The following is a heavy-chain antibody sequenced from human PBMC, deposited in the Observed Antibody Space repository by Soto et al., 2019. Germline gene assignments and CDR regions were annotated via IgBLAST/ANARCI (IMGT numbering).Heavy chain of an antibody. D-gene: IGHD3-22*01. V-gene: IGHV3-23*01. CDR2: ISGSGGST. J-gene: IGHJ4*02. Sequence: EVQLLESGGGLVQPGGSLRLSCAASGFTFSSYAMSWVRQAPGKGLEWVSAISGSGGSTYYADSVKGRFTISRDNSKHTLYLQMNSLRAEDTAVYYCAKDTDSSGYFDYWGQGTLVTVSS. CDR1: GFTFSSYA. CDR3: AKDTDSSGYFDY.